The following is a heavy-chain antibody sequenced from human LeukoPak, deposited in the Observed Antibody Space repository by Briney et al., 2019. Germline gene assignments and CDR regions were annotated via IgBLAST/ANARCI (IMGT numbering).Heavy chain of an antibody. D-gene: IGHD2-2*01. CDR3: ARLTGTSYLDY. Sequence: SQTLSLTCTVSGGSITSAGYYWSWIRQPPGRGLEWVGYIYGSGTTYYNPSLKSRVTTSEDTSRNQFSLKLSSVTAADTAVYYCARLTGTSYLDYWGQGALVTVSS. V-gene: IGHV4-31*03. CDR1: GGSITSAGYY. J-gene: IGHJ4*02. CDR2: IYGSGTT.